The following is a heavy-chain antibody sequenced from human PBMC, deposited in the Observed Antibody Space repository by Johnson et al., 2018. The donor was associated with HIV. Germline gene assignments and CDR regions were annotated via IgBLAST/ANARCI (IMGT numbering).Heavy chain of an antibody. CDR3: AKDQWGSSWTNDAFDI. D-gene: IGHD6-13*01. CDR1: QFTFSSYG. CDR2: ISYDGSKK. V-gene: IGHV3-30*18. Sequence: QVQLVESGGGLVQPGGSLRLSCAASQFTFSSYGMHWVRQAPGKGLAWVAVISYDGSKKYYADSVTGRFTISRDNSKNTLYLQMNSLRAEDTAVYYCAKDQWGSSWTNDAFDIWGQGTMVTVSS. J-gene: IGHJ3*02.